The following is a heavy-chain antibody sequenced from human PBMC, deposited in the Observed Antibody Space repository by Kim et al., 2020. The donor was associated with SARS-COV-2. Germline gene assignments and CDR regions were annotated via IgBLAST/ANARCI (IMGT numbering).Heavy chain of an antibody. V-gene: IGHV1-46*01. CDR3: ARVSGYRAPLDY. J-gene: IGHJ4*02. Sequence: SYAQKFQGRVTMTRDTSTSTVYMELSSLRSEDTAVYYCARVSGYRAPLDYWGQGTLVTVSS. D-gene: IGHD6-25*01.